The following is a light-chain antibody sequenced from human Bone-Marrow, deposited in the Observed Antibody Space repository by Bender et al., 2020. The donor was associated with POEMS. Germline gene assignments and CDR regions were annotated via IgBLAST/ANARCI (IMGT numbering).Light chain of an antibody. V-gene: IGLV1-44*01. Sequence: QSVLTQPPSASGTPGQRVTISCSGSSSNIGANTINWYQQLPGTAPQLLISANDQRPSGVPDRFSGSKSGTSASLAISGLQSEDEAHYHCAAWDDSLMGPVFGGGTKVTVL. CDR2: AND. CDR3: AAWDDSLMGPV. CDR1: SSNIGANT. J-gene: IGLJ3*02.